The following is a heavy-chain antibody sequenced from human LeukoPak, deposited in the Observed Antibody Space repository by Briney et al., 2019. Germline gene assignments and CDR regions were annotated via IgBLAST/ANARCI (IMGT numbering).Heavy chain of an antibody. CDR3: ARAAIGYCSGGSCLGDWFDP. Sequence: SETLSLTCTVSGGYTGSHYWSWIRQPAGKGLEWIGRIYTSGNTNYNPSLKSRVTMSVDTSKNQFSLKLSSVTAADTAVYYCARAAIGYCSGGSCLGDWFDPWGQGTLVTVSS. V-gene: IGHV4-4*07. D-gene: IGHD2-15*01. CDR1: GGYTGSHY. J-gene: IGHJ5*02. CDR2: IYTSGNT.